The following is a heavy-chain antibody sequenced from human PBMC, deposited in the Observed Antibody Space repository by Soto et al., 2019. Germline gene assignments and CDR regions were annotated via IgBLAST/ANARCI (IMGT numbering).Heavy chain of an antibody. V-gene: IGHV4-39*01. CDR2: IYYSGYT. CDR3: ARHNGPLYVGYYYDMDV. J-gene: IGHJ6*02. CDR1: GVSIRSSSYY. Sequence: SETLSLTCTVSGVSIRSSSYYWGWIRQPPGKGLEWIGSIYYSGYTYYNPSLKSRVTISVDTSKNQFSLKLISVTAADTAVYYCARHNGPLYVGYYYDMDVWGQGTTVT. D-gene: IGHD3-16*01.